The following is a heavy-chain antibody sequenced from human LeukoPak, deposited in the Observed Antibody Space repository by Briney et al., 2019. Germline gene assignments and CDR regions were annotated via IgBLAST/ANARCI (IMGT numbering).Heavy chain of an antibody. CDR2: IYYSGNT. CDR3: ARDRDYYGSGSSYFDY. Sequence: SETLSLTCTVSGGSISSYYWSWIRQPPGKGLEWIGYIYYSGNTNYNPSLRSRVTISVDTSKNQFSLKLSSVTAADTAVYYCARDRDYYGSGSSYFDYWGQGTLVTVSS. J-gene: IGHJ4*02. CDR1: GGSISSYY. D-gene: IGHD3-10*01. V-gene: IGHV4-59*01.